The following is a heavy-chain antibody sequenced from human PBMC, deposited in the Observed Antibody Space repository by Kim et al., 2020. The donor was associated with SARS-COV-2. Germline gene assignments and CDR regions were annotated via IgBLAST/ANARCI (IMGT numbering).Heavy chain of an antibody. CDR2: DGSQK. D-gene: IGHD2-15*01. J-gene: IGHJ4*02. Sequence: DGSQKYYIDSVKGGLTITRDNAKNSVYRQRNSLRDEDTAVYYCARPRYSSWGQGSLVTVSS. V-gene: IGHV3-7*01. CDR3: ARPRYSS.